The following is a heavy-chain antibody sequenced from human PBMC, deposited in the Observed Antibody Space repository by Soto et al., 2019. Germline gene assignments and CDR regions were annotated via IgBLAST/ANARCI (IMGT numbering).Heavy chain of an antibody. Sequence: GGSLRLSCAASGFTFSSYEMNWVRQAPGKGLEWVSYISSSGSTIYYADSVKGRFTISRDKAKNSLYLQMNSLRAEDTAVYYCARDPIDFWSGPHFDYWGQGTLVTVYS. CDR2: ISSSGSTI. CDR3: ARDPIDFWSGPHFDY. D-gene: IGHD3-3*01. J-gene: IGHJ4*02. CDR1: GFTFSSYE. V-gene: IGHV3-48*03.